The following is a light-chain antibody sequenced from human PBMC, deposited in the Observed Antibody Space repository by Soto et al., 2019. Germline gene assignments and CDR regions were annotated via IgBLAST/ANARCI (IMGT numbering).Light chain of an antibody. J-gene: IGLJ2*01. Sequence: QWSWSQSASVSGSPGQSITISCTGTSSDIGSYDRVSWYQWHPGKAPKLIIYEDYRRPSQISNRFSGSKSGNTASLTISGLQAEDEADYYCCSYAGSNIFAVFGGGTKLTVL. CDR2: EDY. CDR3: CSYAGSNIFAV. CDR1: SSDIGSYDR. V-gene: IGLV2-23*01.